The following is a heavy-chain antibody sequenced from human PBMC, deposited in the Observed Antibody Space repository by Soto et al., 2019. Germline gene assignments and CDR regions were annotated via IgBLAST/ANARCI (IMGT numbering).Heavy chain of an antibody. CDR1: GFTFSSYE. CDR3: ARDAAAGGYYYYYGMDV. J-gene: IGHJ6*02. D-gene: IGHD6-13*01. V-gene: IGHV3-21*01. CDR2: ISSSSSYI. Sequence: GGSLRLSCAASGFTFSSYEMNWVRQAPGKGLEWVSSISSSSSYIYYADSVKGRFTISRDNAKNSLYLQMNSLRAEDTAVYYCARDAAAGGYYYYYGMDVWGQGTTVTVSS.